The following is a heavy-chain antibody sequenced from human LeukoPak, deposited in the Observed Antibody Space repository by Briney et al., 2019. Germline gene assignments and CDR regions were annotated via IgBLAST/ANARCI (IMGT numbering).Heavy chain of an antibody. Sequence: GASVKVSCKASRYTDTGYYMHWVRQAPGQGLEWMGWINPNSGGTNYAQKFQGRVTMTRDTSNSTAYMELSRLRSDHTAVYYSARGPLVRGVLTLGNFDYWGQGTLVTVSS. CDR3: ARGPLVRGVLTLGNFDY. D-gene: IGHD3-10*01. J-gene: IGHJ4*02. V-gene: IGHV1-2*02. CDR1: RYTDTGYY. CDR2: INPNSGGT.